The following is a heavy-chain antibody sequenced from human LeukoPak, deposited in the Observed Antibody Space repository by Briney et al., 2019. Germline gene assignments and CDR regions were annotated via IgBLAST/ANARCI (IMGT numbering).Heavy chain of an antibody. V-gene: IGHV4-34*01. J-gene: IGHJ6*03. CDR3: ASQRSSGWTYYYYYYMDV. Sequence: SETLSLTCAVYGGSFSGYYWSWIRQPPGKGLEWIGEINHSGSTNYNPSLKSRVTISVDTPKNQFSLKLSSVTAADTAVYYCASQRSSGWTYYYYYYMDVWGKGTTVTISS. D-gene: IGHD6-19*01. CDR1: GGSFSGYY. CDR2: INHSGST.